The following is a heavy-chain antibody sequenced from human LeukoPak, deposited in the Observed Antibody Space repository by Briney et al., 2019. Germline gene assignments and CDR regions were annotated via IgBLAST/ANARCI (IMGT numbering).Heavy chain of an antibody. CDR1: GGSISSSSYY. CDR2: IYYSGST. D-gene: IGHD4-11*01. CDR3: ASRYDYSNYIDY. J-gene: IGHJ4*02. V-gene: IGHV4-39*01. Sequence: PSETLSLTCTVSGGSISSSSYYWGWIRQPPGKGLEWIGTIYYSGSTYYNPSLKSRVTISVDTSKNQFSLKLSSVTAADTAVYYCASRYDYSNYIDYWGQGSLVTVSS.